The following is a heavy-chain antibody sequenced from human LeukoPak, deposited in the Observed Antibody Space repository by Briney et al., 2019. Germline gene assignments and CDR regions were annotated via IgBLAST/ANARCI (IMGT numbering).Heavy chain of an antibody. V-gene: IGHV1-69*04. J-gene: IGHJ6*02. Sequence: SVKVSCKASGCTFSSYAIIWVRQAPGQGLEGMGRIIPILGIANYAQNFQGRVTITTDKSPSTAYMELSSLSSEEAAVYYRARHRMVRGVIITRRPLYYYGMDVWGQGTTVTVSS. CDR3: ARHRMVRGVIITRRPLYYYGMDV. CDR1: GCTFSSYA. D-gene: IGHD3-10*01. CDR2: IIPILGIA.